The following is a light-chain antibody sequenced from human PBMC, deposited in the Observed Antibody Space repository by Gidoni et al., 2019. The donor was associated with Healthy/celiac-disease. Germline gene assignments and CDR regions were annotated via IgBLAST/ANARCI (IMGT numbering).Light chain of an antibody. J-gene: IGKJ1*01. CDR1: QGISNY. CDR3: QKYNSAPTWT. V-gene: IGKV1-27*01. CDR2: AAS. Sequence: DIKMTKSPSSLSASVGDRVTITCRASQGISNYLAWYQLKPGKVPKLLIYAASTLQSGVPSRFSGSGSGTDFTLTIISLQPEDVATYYCQKYNSAPTWTFGQGTKVEIK.